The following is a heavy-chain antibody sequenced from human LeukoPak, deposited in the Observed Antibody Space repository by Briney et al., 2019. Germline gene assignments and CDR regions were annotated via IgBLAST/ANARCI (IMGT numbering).Heavy chain of an antibody. Sequence: GRSLRLSCAASGFTCSTCGMHWVRQAPGKGLEWVAAISYDGRNLDYADSVKGRFTISRDNSKNTLYLQMNSLRAEDTAVYYCAKDRGPIAAAGTWGYFDYWGQGTLVTVSS. D-gene: IGHD6-13*01. CDR1: GFTCSTCG. V-gene: IGHV3-30*18. CDR2: ISYDGRNL. CDR3: AKDRGPIAAAGTWGYFDY. J-gene: IGHJ4*02.